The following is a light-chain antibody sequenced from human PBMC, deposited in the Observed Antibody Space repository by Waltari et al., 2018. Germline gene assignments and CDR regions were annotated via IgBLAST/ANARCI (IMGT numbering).Light chain of an antibody. J-gene: IGLJ3*02. CDR2: VNSDGSH. CDR1: SGHSSNV. Sequence: QLVLTQAPSASASLGASFKLTCTLSSGHSSNVVAWHQQQPEKGPRYLMKVNSDGSHSKGDDINDRFSGSSSGAERYLTISSLQSEDEADYYCQTGGHGTWVFGGGTKLTVL. V-gene: IGLV4-69*01. CDR3: QTGGHGTWV.